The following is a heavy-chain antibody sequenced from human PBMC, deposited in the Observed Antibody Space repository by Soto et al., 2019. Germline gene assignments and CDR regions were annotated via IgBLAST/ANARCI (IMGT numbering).Heavy chain of an antibody. V-gene: IGHV1-69*01. Sequence: QVQLVQSGVEVKKPGSAVKVSCKASGGTFNNYAMNWVRQAPGQGLEWMGGIIPIFDSPTYAQKFQGRLTITVDDSTSTAYMELSSLRSEDTAVYYSARSIGSGGVIGGFDYWGQGTLVTVSS. CDR1: GGTFNNYA. J-gene: IGHJ4*02. D-gene: IGHD3-16*02. CDR3: ARSIGSGGVIGGFDY. CDR2: IIPIFDSP.